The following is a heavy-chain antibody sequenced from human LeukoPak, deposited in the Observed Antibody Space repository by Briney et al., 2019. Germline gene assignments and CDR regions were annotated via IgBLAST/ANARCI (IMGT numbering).Heavy chain of an antibody. J-gene: IGHJ6*03. CDR1: GFTFSNHG. Sequence: GGSLRLSCAASGFTFSNHGMHWVRQAPGKGLEWGGFIRYDGTDKYYADSVKGRFTISRDNSEDTVSLQLNSLRAEDTAVYYCGKGLAYTYPYSGNMDVWGTGTTVTISS. D-gene: IGHD5-18*01. CDR2: IRYDGTDK. CDR3: GKGLAYTYPYSGNMDV. V-gene: IGHV3-30*02.